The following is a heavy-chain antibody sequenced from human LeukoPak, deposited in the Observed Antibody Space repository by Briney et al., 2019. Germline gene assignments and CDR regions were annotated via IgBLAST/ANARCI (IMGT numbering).Heavy chain of an antibody. CDR3: ASNVAGSSFDY. CDR1: GGSISTYY. CDR2: ASYSGST. V-gene: IGHV4-59*08. D-gene: IGHD6-19*01. Sequence: PSETLSLTCTVSGGSISTYYWSWIRQPPGKGLEWIGYASYSGSTNYNPSLNSRVTMSVDTTKNHVSLRLSSVTAADTAVYYCASNVAGSSFDYWGQGSLVTVSS. J-gene: IGHJ4*02.